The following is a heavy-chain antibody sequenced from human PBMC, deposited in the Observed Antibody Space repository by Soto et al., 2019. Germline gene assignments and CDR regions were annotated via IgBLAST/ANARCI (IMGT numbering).Heavy chain of an antibody. CDR3: ARDPGDSSGLFDY. D-gene: IGHD6-19*01. V-gene: IGHV1-18*01. Sequence: ASVKGSCTGSGYTFISYGISWVRQAPGQGLEWMGWISTYNGNTNSAQRLQGRVTMTTDTSTSTAYMELRSLRSDDTAVYYCARDPGDSSGLFDYWGQGTLVTSPQ. CDR1: GYTFISYG. CDR2: ISTYNGNT. J-gene: IGHJ4*02.